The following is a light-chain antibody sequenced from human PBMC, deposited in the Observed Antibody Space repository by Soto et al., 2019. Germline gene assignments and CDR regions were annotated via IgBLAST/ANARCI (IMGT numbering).Light chain of an antibody. CDR3: SSYAGINNLWV. V-gene: IGLV2-8*01. J-gene: IGLJ1*01. CDR1: SSDVGGYKY. Sequence: QSVLTQAPSASGSPGQSVTISCTGTSSDVGGYKYVSWYQQHPGKAPKLMIFEVNKRPSGVPDRFSGSKSGNTASLTVSGLQAEDEADYYCSSYAGINNLWVFGTGTKLTVL. CDR2: EVN.